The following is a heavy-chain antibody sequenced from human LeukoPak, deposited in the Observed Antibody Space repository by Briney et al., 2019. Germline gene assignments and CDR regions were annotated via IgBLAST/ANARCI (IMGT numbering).Heavy chain of an antibody. J-gene: IGHJ4*02. Sequence: ASVKVSCKASGYTFTSYGISWVRQAPGQGLEWMGGIIPIFGTANYAQKFQGRVTITTDESTSTAYMELSSLRSEDTAVYYCAVDIAARPLLNFGYWGQGTLVTVSS. CDR2: IIPIFGTA. D-gene: IGHD6-6*01. V-gene: IGHV1-69*05. CDR3: AVDIAARPLLNFGY. CDR1: GYTFTSYG.